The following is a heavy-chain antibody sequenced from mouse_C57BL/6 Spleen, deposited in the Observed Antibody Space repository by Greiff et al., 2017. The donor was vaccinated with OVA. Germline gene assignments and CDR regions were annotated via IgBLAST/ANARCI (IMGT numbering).Heavy chain of an antibody. Sequence: EVKLVESGGGLVKPGGSLKLSCAASGFTFSDYGMHWVRQAPEKGLEWVAYISSGSSTIYYADTVKGRFTISRDNAKNTLFLQMTSLRSEDTAMYYCARPDYCSSYVDYYAMDYWGQGTSVTVSS. CDR1: GFTFSDYG. J-gene: IGHJ4*01. D-gene: IGHD1-1*01. V-gene: IGHV5-17*01. CDR3: ARPDYCSSYVDYYAMDY. CDR2: ISSGSSTI.